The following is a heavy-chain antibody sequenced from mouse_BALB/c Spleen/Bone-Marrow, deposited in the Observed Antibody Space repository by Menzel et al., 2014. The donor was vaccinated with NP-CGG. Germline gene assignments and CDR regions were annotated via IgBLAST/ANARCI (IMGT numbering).Heavy chain of an antibody. Sequence: QVQLQQSGAELVKPGASVKMSCKASGYTFTSYWMHWVKQRPGQGLEWIGAIDPSDNYTHYNQEFKSKATLTVDTSSSTSYMQLSSLTSEYSAVYYCTNLGTYWGQGTLVTVSA. J-gene: IGHJ3*01. V-gene: IGHV1S127*01. D-gene: IGHD2-14*01. CDR3: TNLGTY. CDR2: IDPSDNYT. CDR1: GYTFTSYW.